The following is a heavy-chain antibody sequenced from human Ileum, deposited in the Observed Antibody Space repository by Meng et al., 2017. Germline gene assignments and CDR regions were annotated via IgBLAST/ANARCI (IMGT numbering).Heavy chain of an antibody. V-gene: IGHV4-34*01. J-gene: IGHJ4*02. CDR1: GGSFNSYY. D-gene: IGHD5-18*01. Sequence: SETLSLTCALYGGSFNSYYWSWIRQSPGKGLEWIGEINRDGSTKYNPSLKSRVTISVDTSKKQFSLNLSSVTAADTAVYYCARVDRVYSYGSFFFDYWGQGNLVNGAS. CDR3: ARVDRVYSYGSFFFDY. CDR2: INRDGST.